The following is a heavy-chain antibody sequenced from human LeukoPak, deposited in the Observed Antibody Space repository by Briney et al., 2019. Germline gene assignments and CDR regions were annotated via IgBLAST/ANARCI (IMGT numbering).Heavy chain of an antibody. V-gene: IGHV4-59*12. CDR1: GGSISSYY. D-gene: IGHD3-22*01. CDR2: IYYSGST. J-gene: IGHJ4*02. CDR3: ARRRRYYDSSGYSFDY. Sequence: SETLSLTCTVSGGSISSYYWSWIRQPPGKGLEWIGYIYYSGSTHYNPSPRSRVTISVDTSKNQFSLKLSSVTAADTAVYYCARRRRYYDSSGYSFDYWGQGTLVTVSS.